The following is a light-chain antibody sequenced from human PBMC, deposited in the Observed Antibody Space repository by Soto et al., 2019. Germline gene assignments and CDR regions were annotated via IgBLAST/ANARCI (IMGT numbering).Light chain of an antibody. CDR3: QQYDNLIT. CDR1: QDISNY. Sequence: DIPMPQSPSSLSSSVVELVTITCQAGQDISNYLNWYQQKPGEAPKLLIYDASNLETGVPSRFSGSGSGTDFTFTISSLQPEDIATYYCQQYDNLITFGQGTRLEIK. J-gene: IGKJ5*01. V-gene: IGKV1-33*01. CDR2: DAS.